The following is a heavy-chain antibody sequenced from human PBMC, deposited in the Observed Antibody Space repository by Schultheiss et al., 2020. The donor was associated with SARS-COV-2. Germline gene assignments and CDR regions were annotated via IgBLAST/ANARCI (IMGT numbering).Heavy chain of an antibody. J-gene: IGHJ3*02. CDR1: GFSLHTTGMC. Sequence: SGPTLVKPTQTLTLTCTFSGFSLHTTGMCVSWIRQPPGKALEWLARIDWDDDKYYSTSLETRLAISKDTSKNQVVLTMTNMDPVDTATYYCARIGRVGSRGSFDIWGRGTMVTVSS. V-gene: IGHV2-70*11. D-gene: IGHD3/OR15-3a*01. CDR3: ARIGRVGSRGSFDI. CDR2: IDWDDDK.